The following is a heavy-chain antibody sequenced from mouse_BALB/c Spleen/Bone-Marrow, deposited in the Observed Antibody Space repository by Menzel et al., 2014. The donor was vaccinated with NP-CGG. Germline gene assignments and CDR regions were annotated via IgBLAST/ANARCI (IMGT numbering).Heavy chain of an antibody. J-gene: IGHJ4*01. V-gene: IGHV1S81*02. CDR1: GYTFTSYH. CDR2: INPSNGGI. CDR3: SRGRRDALDY. Sequence: QVQLQQSGAELVKPGASVKLSCKASGYTFTSYHMYWVKQRPGQGLEWFGEINPSNGGINFNDKFKNKATLTVGKSYSTAYMQRSSLTSEDSAVYYCSRGRRDALDYWGQGTSVTVSS.